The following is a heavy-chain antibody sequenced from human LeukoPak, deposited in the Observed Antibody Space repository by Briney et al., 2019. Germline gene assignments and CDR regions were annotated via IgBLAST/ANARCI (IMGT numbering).Heavy chain of an antibody. CDR1: GGSISSGGYS. J-gene: IGHJ4*02. Sequence: PSETLSLTCAVSGGSISSGGYSWSWIRQPPGKGLEWIGYIYYSGSTYYNPSLKSRVTISVDTSKNQFSLKLSSVTAADTAVYYCAIAAAGTIGVFDYWGQGTLVTVSS. CDR3: AIAAAGTIGVFDY. V-gene: IGHV4-30-4*07. CDR2: IYYSGST. D-gene: IGHD6-13*01.